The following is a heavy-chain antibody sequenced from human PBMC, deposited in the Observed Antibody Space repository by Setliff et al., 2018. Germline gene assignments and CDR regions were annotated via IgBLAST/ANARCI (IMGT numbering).Heavy chain of an antibody. J-gene: IGHJ6*04. CDR3: ARGTDYHGSGSYWAKDV. D-gene: IGHD3-10*01. CDR1: GYTFTGHY. Sequence: ASVKVSCKASGYTFTGHYIHWVRQTPGQGLEWLGWINPRTGVTNYARKFQGRVTMTRDTSITTVYMDLGRLRSDDTAVYYCARGTDYHGSGSYWAKDVWGKGTTVTVSS. CDR2: INPRTGVT. V-gene: IGHV1-2*02.